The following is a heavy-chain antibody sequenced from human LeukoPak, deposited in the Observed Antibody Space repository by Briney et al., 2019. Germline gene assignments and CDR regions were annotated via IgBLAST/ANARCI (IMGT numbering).Heavy chain of an antibody. D-gene: IGHD2/OR15-2a*01. J-gene: IGHJ5*02. CDR1: GYSISSGYY. Sequence: SETLSLTXAVSGYSISSGYYWGWIRQPPGKGLEWIGSIYHSGSTYYNPSLKSRGTISVDTSKNQFSLKLSSVTAADTAVYYCARHRLAGLYPNWFDPWGQGTLVTVSS. V-gene: IGHV4-38-2*01. CDR3: ARHRLAGLYPNWFDP. CDR2: IYHSGST.